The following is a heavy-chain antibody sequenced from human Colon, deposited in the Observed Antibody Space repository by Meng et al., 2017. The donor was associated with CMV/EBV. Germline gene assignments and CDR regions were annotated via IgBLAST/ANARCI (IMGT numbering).Heavy chain of an antibody. CDR1: GDSLNTRDYY. CDR3: VRLNARFPGALKD. D-gene: IGHD4/OR15-4a*01. J-gene: IGHJ4*02. CDR2: KYSSGTD. Sequence: SETLSLTCTVSGDSLNTRDYYWTWVRQPPGKTLEFIGYKYSSGTDNYNSSLGSRLTISVDTSETQFSMSLTSVTAADTATYYWVRLNARFPGALKDWGQGLLVTVSS. V-gene: IGHV4-61*08.